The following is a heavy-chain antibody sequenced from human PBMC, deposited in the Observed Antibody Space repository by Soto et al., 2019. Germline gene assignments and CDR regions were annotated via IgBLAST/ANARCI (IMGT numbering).Heavy chain of an antibody. V-gene: IGHV3-48*01. CDR1: GFTFSHYN. J-gene: IGHJ4*02. D-gene: IGHD3-3*01. CDR2: INTGSSTT. Sequence: EVQLVESGGGLIQPGGSLRLSCAASGFTFSHYNMNWVRQAPGKGLEWIAYINTGSSTTSYADSVEGRFTISRENAKNSLYLEMNRLRAEDTAVYYCARDREDFLRIFDCWGRGTLVSVSS. CDR3: ARDREDFLRIFDC.